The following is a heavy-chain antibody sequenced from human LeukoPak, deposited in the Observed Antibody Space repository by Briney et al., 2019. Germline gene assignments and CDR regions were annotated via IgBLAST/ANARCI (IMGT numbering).Heavy chain of an antibody. CDR1: GFTFSSYA. Sequence: PGGSLRLSCAASGFTFSSYAMHWVRQAPGKGLEWVAVISYDGSNKYYADSVKGRFTISRDNSKNTLYLQMNSRRAEDTAVYYCARDPVGALGYYFDYWGQGALVTVSS. D-gene: IGHD1-26*01. J-gene: IGHJ4*02. CDR2: ISYDGSNK. CDR3: ARDPVGALGYYFDY. V-gene: IGHV3-30*01.